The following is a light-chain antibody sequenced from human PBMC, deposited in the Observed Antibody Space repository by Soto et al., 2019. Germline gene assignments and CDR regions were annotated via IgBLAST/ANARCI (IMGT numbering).Light chain of an antibody. V-gene: IGKV3-20*01. Sequence: EIVLTQSPGTLSLSPGERATLSCRASRSVSSSDLAWYQQKPGQAPRLLIYDASSRATGIPDRFSGSGSGTDFTLTISRLEPEDFAVYYCQQYGSSPLTFGGGTKVYIK. CDR2: DAS. CDR1: RSVSSSD. J-gene: IGKJ4*01. CDR3: QQYGSSPLT.